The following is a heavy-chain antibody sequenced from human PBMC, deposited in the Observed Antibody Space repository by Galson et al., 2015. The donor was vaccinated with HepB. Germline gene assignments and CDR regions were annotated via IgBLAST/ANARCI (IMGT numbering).Heavy chain of an antibody. D-gene: IGHD1-26*01. J-gene: IGHJ3*02. CDR3: ARERSYFRDSFDI. V-gene: IGHV3-7*03. CDR2: INQDGSDK. CDR1: GFRFSNYA. Sequence: SLRLSCAASGFRFSNYAMSWVRQAPGKGLEWVANINQDGSDKYSVDSVEGRFAISRDNTKKSLYLQMSSLRAEDTAVYYCARERSYFRDSFDIWGQGTMVTVSS.